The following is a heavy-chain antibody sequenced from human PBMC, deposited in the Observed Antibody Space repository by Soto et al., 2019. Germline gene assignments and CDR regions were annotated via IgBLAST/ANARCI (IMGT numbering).Heavy chain of an antibody. J-gene: IGHJ3*01. CDR1: GFTFNEYW. CDR2: INGDGSVK. V-gene: IGHV3-7*01. D-gene: IGHD5-18*01. CDR3: ARDPAYSAFDV. Sequence: GGSLRLSCAASGFTFNEYWMSWVRQAPGKGPEFVANINGDGSVKSYMDSVKGRFIISRDNAKNSMFLHMNSLRAEDTAIYYCARDPAYSAFDVWGQGTMVTVSS.